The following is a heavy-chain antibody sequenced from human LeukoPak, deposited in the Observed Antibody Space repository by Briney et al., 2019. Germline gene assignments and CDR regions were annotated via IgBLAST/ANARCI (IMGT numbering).Heavy chain of an antibody. Sequence: GGSLRLSCAASGFTFSDYYMSWIRQAPGKGLEWVSAISGSGGSTYYADSVKGRFTISRDNSKNTLYLQMNSLRAEDTAVYYCAKDGRPQVLRFLEWLSFSLDYWGQGTLVTVSS. V-gene: IGHV3-23*01. CDR1: GFTFSDYY. CDR3: AKDGRPQVLRFLEWLSFSLDY. D-gene: IGHD3-3*01. J-gene: IGHJ4*02. CDR2: ISGSGGST.